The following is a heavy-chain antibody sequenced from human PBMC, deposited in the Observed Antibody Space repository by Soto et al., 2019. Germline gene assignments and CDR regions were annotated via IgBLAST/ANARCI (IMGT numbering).Heavy chain of an antibody. CDR3: AKYRSTEAEGYTLDY. D-gene: IGHD2-2*01. Sequence: PSETLSLTCTVSGGSMRNVYWSWIRQPPGKRLEWIGYIYYTGSTIYNPSLESRVTMSVDTSKNQFSLKVNSVNAADTAVYYCAKYRSTEAEGYTLDYWGRGTLVTVYS. CDR2: IYYTGST. CDR1: GGSMRNVY. V-gene: IGHV4-59*01. J-gene: IGHJ4*02.